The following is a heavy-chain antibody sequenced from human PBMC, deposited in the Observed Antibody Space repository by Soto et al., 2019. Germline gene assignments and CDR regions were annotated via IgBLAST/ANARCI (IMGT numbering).Heavy chain of an antibody. V-gene: IGHV4-59*01. CDR2: IYYSGST. CDR3: ARRKAYSSSHYYYMDV. D-gene: IGHD6-13*01. J-gene: IGHJ6*03. Sequence: HVQLQESGPGLVKPSETLSLTCTVSGGSISSYYWSWIRQPPGKGLEWIGYIYYSGSTNYNPSLKSRVTISGDTSKNQFSLKLSSVTAADTAVYYGARRKAYSSSHYYYMDVWGKGTTVTVSS. CDR1: GGSISSYY.